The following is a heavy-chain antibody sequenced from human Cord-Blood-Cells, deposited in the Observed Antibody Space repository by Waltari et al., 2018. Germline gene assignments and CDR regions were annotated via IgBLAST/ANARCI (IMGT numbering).Heavy chain of an antibody. CDR1: GYSISSGYY. CDR2: IYHSGST. CDR3: ARRTGEFDY. D-gene: IGHD7-27*01. V-gene: IGHV4-38-2*01. J-gene: IGHJ4*02. Sequence: QVQLQESGPGLVKPSETLSLTCAVSGYSISSGYYWGWIRQPPGKGLEWIGSIYHSGSTYYNPSRKSRVTISVDTSKNQCSLKLSSVTAADTAVYYCARRTGEFDYWGQGTLVTVSS.